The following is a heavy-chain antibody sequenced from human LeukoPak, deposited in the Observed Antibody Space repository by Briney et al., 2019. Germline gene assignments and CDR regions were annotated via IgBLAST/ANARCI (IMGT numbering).Heavy chain of an antibody. D-gene: IGHD5-18*01. V-gene: IGHV4-59*01. Sequence: SETLSLTCTVSGGSISGYYWSWIRQPPGKGLEWIGYIYYSGSTNYNPSLKSRVTISVDTSKNQFSLKLSSVTAADTAVYYCAGVNPDTAMVTDVDYWGQGTLVTVSS. J-gene: IGHJ4*02. CDR1: GGSISGYY. CDR2: IYYSGST. CDR3: AGVNPDTAMVTDVDY.